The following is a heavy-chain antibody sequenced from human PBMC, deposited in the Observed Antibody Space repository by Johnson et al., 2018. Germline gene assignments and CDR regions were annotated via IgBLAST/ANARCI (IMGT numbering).Heavy chain of an antibody. J-gene: IGHJ6*02. Sequence: VQLLETGGGVVQPGRSLRLSCAASGFTFRSYGMHWVRQAPGKGLEWVAVISYDGSNKYYADSVKGRFTISRDNSKNTLYVQMNSLRAEDTAWYYWARDGVSWEYYGMDVWGQGTTVTVSS. CDR2: ISYDGSNK. CDR1: GFTFRSYG. CDR3: ARDGVSWEYYGMDV. D-gene: IGHD1-26*01. V-gene: IGHV3-30*03.